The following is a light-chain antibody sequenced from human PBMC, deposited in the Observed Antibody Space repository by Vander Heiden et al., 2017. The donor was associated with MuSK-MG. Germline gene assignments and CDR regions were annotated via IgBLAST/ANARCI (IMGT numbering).Light chain of an antibody. CDR2: GNR. V-gene: IGLV1-40*01. Sequence: QSVLTQPPSVSGAPGQRVTSSCTGSRSNNGAGYDVYWYQQQPGTAPNLLIYGNRNRPSGGPDGFSGSKSGTSAAMAITGLQAEEEADDYCQSDDSSRSGYVVFGGGTKLTVL. CDR1: RSNNGAGYD. J-gene: IGLJ2*01. CDR3: QSDDSSRSGYVV.